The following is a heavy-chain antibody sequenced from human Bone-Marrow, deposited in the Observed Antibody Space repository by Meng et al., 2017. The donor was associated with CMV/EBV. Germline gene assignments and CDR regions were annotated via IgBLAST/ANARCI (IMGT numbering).Heavy chain of an antibody. V-gene: IGHV4-59*12. J-gene: IGHJ5*02. CDR2: IYYSGST. Sequence: SETLSLTCTVSGGSISSYYWSWIRQPPGKGLEWIGYIYYSGSTNYNPSLKSRVTISVDTSKNQFSLKLSSVTAADTAVYYCARIGYYYDSSGYYKRYNWFDPWGQGTLVTVSS. CDR1: GGSISSYY. CDR3: ARIGYYYDSSGYYKRYNWFDP. D-gene: IGHD3-22*01.